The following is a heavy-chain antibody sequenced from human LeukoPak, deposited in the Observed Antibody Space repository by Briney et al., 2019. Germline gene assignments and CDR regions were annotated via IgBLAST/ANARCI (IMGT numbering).Heavy chain of an antibody. CDR2: IYHSGST. Sequence: PSETLSLTCTASGGSISSYYWSWIRQPPGKGLEWIGSIYHSGSTYYNPSLKSRVTISVDTSKNQFSLKLSSVTAADTAVYYCARPGIVGYYYYYMDVWGKGTTVTVSS. CDR1: GGSISSYY. V-gene: IGHV4-59*08. J-gene: IGHJ6*03. CDR3: ARPGIVGYYYYYMDV. D-gene: IGHD1-26*01.